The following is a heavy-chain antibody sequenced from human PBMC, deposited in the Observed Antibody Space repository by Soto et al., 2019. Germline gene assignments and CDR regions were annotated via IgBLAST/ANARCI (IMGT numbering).Heavy chain of an antibody. Sequence: EVQLVESGGGLEQPGRSLRLSCAASGFTFDEYGMHWDRQAPGKGLEWVSGISWNSGSIRYADSVKGRFTISRDNAKNSLYLQMNSLRTEDTALYYCTKGVLRFLEWLPRDYFDYWGQGTLVTVSS. V-gene: IGHV3-9*01. CDR3: TKGVLRFLEWLPRDYFDY. CDR2: ISWNSGSI. J-gene: IGHJ4*02. CDR1: GFTFDEYG. D-gene: IGHD3-3*01.